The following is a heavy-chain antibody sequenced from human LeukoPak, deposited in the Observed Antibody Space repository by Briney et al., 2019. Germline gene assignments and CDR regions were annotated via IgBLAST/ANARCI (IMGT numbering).Heavy chain of an antibody. CDR3: ARERGGIAVAGIPKGYFDY. CDR1: GFTFSSYA. D-gene: IGHD6-19*01. J-gene: IGHJ4*02. Sequence: GGSLRLSCAASGFTFSSYAVSWVRQAPGKGLERVSGITASGDNTYYADSVKGRFTISRDNAKNSLYLQMSSLRAEDTAVYYCARERGGIAVAGIPKGYFDYWGQGTLVTVSS. CDR2: ITASGDNT. V-gene: IGHV3-23*01.